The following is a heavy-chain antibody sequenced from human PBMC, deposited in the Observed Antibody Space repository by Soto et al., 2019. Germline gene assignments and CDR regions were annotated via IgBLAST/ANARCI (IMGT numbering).Heavy chain of an antibody. CDR3: AKDLSGNSLTFGY. D-gene: IGHD3-16*01. CDR2: ISYDGSDK. V-gene: IGHV3-30*18. J-gene: IGHJ4*02. CDR1: GFTFSSYG. Sequence: PGGSLRLSCAASGFTFSSYGMHWVRQAPGKGLEWVAVISYDGSDKYYADSVKGRFTISRDNSKNTLYLQMNSLRAEDTAVYYCAKDLSGNSLTFGYWGQGTLVTVSS.